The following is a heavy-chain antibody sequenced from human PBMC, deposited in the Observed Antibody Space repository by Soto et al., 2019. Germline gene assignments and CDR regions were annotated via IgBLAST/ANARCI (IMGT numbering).Heavy chain of an antibody. CDR3: ARGLSVVWVVPTAQRDVFDI. D-gene: IGHD2-2*01. CDR2: INHSGSN. V-gene: IGHV4-34*01. J-gene: IGHJ3*02. CDR1: GGSFSDFY. Sequence: QVQLQQWGAGLLKPSETLSLTCAVYGGSFSDFYWNFIRQPPGKGLEWIGEINHSGSNNYNTSLKRQVTISVDPSKTQFSLRLRSVTAAATAVYFCARGLSVVWVVPTAQRDVFDIWGQGTVVTVSS.